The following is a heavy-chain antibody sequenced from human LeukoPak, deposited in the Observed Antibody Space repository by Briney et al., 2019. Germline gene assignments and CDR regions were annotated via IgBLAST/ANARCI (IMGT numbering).Heavy chain of an antibody. CDR3: ARDFGGYCSSSSCYLGFLDY. CDR2: IISSSSFI. D-gene: IGHD2-2*01. J-gene: IGHJ4*02. Sequence: GGSLRLSCAASGFTFSSYTMNWVRQAPGKGLEWVSSIISSSSFIYYADSAKGRFTISRDNAKNSLYLQMNSLRAEDTAVYYCARDFGGYCSSSSCYLGFLDYWGQGTLVTVSS. V-gene: IGHV3-21*03. CDR1: GFTFSSYT.